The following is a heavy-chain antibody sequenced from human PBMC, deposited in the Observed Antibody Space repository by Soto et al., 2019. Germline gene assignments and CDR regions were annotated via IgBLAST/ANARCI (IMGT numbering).Heavy chain of an antibody. CDR1: GGTFSTYT. CDR3: ASRSTVVVAATEAFDY. Sequence: QVQLVQSGAEVKKPGSSVKVSCKASGGTFSTYTISWVRQTPGQGLEWMGRIIPILGIANYAQKFQGRVTITADKSTSTAYMELSSLRSEDTPVYYCASRSTVVVAATEAFDYWGQGTLVTVSS. CDR2: IIPILGIA. D-gene: IGHD2-15*01. J-gene: IGHJ4*02. V-gene: IGHV1-69*02.